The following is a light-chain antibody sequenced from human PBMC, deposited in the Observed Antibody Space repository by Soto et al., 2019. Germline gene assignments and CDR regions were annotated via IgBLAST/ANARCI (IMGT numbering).Light chain of an antibody. CDR1: QGIRNF. J-gene: IGKJ3*01. CDR3: QKYSSVPV. Sequence: DIQMTQSPTSLSASVGDRVTITCRASQGIRNFVAWYQQKPGKAPKLLIYAASTLQSGVPSRFSGSGSGTDFPLTINSLQPEGVATYSCQKYSSVPVFGPGTKVEIK. CDR2: AAS. V-gene: IGKV1-27*01.